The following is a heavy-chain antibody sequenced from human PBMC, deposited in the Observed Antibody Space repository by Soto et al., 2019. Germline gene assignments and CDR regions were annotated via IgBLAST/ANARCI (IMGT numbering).Heavy chain of an antibody. CDR2: INAGNGNT. J-gene: IGHJ4*02. Sequence: ASVKVSCKASGYTFTSYAIPWVRQAPGQRLEWMGWINAGNGNTKYAQKFQGRVTMTTDTSTSTAYMELRSLRSDDTAVYYCARPRGYSYGFDYWGQGTLVTVSS. CDR3: ARPRGYSYGFDY. V-gene: IGHV1-3*01. CDR1: GYTFTSYA. D-gene: IGHD5-18*01.